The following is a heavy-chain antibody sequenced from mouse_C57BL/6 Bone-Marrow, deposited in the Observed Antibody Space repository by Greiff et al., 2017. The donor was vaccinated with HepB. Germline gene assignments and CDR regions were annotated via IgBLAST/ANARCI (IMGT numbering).Heavy chain of an antibody. D-gene: IGHD1-1*02. J-gene: IGHJ3*01. CDR3: ARYYPAWFAY. CDR2: IHPNSGST. V-gene: IGHV1-64*01. CDR1: GYTFTSYW. Sequence: QVQLKQPGAELVKPGASVKLSCKASGYTFTSYWMHWVKQRPGQGLEWIGMIHPNSGSTNYNEKFKSKATLTVDKSSSTAYMQLSSLTSEDSAVYYCARYYPAWFAYWGQGTLVTVSA.